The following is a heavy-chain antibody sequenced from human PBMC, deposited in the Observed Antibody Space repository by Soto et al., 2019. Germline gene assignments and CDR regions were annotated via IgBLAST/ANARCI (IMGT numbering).Heavy chain of an antibody. CDR1: GGTFSSYA. V-gene: IGHV1-69*13. J-gene: IGHJ6*02. CDR2: IIPIFGTA. Sequence: SVKVSCKASGGTFSSYAISWVRQAPGQGLEWMGGIIPIFGTANYAQKFQGRVTITADESTSTAYMELSSLRSEDTAVYYCARDLGETGYYYYGVDVWGQGTTVTVSS. D-gene: IGHD4-17*01. CDR3: ARDLGETGYYYYGVDV.